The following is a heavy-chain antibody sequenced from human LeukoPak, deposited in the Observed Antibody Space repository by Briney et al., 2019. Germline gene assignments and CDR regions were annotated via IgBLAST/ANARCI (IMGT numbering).Heavy chain of an antibody. D-gene: IGHD3-22*01. CDR1: GFTVSSNY. Sequence: GGSLRLSCAASGFTVSSNYMSWVRQAPGKGLEWVSVSYSGGSTYYADSVKGRFTISRDNSKNTLYLQMNSLRAEDTAVYYCARDLLDYYDSSGYYPGGFDYWGQGTLVTVSS. J-gene: IGHJ4*02. CDR3: ARDLLDYYDSSGYYPGGFDY. V-gene: IGHV3-66*02. CDR2: SYSGGST.